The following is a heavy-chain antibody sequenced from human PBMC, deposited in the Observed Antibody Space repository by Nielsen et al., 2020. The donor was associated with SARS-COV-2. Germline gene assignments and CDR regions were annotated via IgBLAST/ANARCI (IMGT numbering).Heavy chain of an antibody. V-gene: IGHV4-31*03. D-gene: IGHD5-12*01. J-gene: IGHJ6*02. CDR1: GGSTSSSGYY. CDR3: ARESSGYDHYNYGMDV. Sequence: SETLSLTCTVSGGSTSSSGYYWSWIRHHPGKGLVWIGYIYFSGRTCYNPSLKSRVTISVDTSKNQFSLSLRSVTAADTAVYYCARESSGYDHYNYGMDVWGQGTTVTVSS. CDR2: IYFSGRT.